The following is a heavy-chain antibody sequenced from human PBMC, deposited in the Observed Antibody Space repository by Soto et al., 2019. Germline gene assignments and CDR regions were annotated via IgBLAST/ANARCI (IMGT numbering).Heavy chain of an antibody. CDR3: ARGPSPSAAGIYYYGMDV. CDR2: IYYSGST. D-gene: IGHD3-10*01. J-gene: IGHJ6*02. Sequence: SETLSLTCTVSGGSISSYYWSWIRQPPGKGLEWIGYIYYSGSTNYNPSLKSRVTISVDTSKNQFSLKLSSVTAADTAVYYCARGPSPSAAGIYYYGMDVWGQGTTVTVSS. CDR1: GGSISSYY. V-gene: IGHV4-59*01.